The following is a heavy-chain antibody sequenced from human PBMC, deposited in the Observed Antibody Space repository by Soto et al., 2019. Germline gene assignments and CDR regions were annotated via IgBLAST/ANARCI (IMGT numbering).Heavy chain of an antibody. CDR3: ATQEVGGSYVYTFDP. Sequence: QLHLRESGPGLVKPSETLSLTCTVSGGSITSSSYYWGWIRQPPGKGLEWIGSIYYSWSTYYNPSLKSRATISVDTSKNQFSLKLSSVTAADTAVYYCATQEVGGSYVYTFDPWGQGTLVTVSS. CDR2: IYYSWST. V-gene: IGHV4-39*01. D-gene: IGHD1-26*01. J-gene: IGHJ5*02. CDR1: GGSITSSSYY.